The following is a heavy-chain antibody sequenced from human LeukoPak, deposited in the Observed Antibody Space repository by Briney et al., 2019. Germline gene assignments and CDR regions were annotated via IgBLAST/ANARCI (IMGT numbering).Heavy chain of an antibody. CDR1: GYTFTSYG. CDR2: ISADKGNT. D-gene: IGHD6-13*01. CDR3: ARQPRAASSWYIDY. J-gene: IGHJ4*02. Sequence: GPSVRVSRKASGYTFTSYGFSCVRHALGQGRESMGWISADKGNTNYAQKLQGRVTMNTDTPTSSAYMELRSLRSDGTAVYYCARQPRAASSWYIDYWGQGTLVTVSS. V-gene: IGHV1-18*01.